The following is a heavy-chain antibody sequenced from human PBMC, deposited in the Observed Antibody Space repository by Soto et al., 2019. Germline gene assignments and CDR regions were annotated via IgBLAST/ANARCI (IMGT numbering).Heavy chain of an antibody. CDR3: ARDGAPMKWEPYFFVY. Sequence: QVQLVESGGGVVQPGRSLRLSCAASGFTFSSYAMHWVRQAPGKGLEWVAIVSYGGSDKYYADSVKGRFTISRDNSMNTLSLQTNNLRAEDTAVYYCARDGAPMKWEPYFFVYWGQGTLVTVSS. CDR1: GFTFSSYA. D-gene: IGHD1-26*01. CDR2: VSYGGSDK. J-gene: IGHJ4*02. V-gene: IGHV3-30-3*01.